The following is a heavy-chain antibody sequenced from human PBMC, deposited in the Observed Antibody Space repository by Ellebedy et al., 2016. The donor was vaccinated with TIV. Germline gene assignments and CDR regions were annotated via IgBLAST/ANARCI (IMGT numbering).Heavy chain of an antibody. D-gene: IGHD3-10*01. V-gene: IGHV4-39*01. CDR1: GDSISRSSYY. CDR2: IYYTGST. CDR3: ARWFGELLYVRWFDP. J-gene: IGHJ5*02. Sequence: SETLSLTCTVSGDSISRSSYYWGWLRQPPGKGLEWIGSIYYTGSTDYNPSLKSRVAISADTSKNQFSLSLSSVTAADTAVYYCARWFGELLYVRWFDPWGQGTLVTVSS.